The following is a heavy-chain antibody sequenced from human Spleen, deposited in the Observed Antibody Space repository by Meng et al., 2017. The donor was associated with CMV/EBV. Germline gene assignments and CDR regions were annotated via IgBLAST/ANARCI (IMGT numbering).Heavy chain of an antibody. Sequence: FTFDRYAMHWVRQAPGEGLEWVAVISKDGANKFYADSVKDRLIISRDNSMNTLYLQVNSLRPEDTAVYFCARDLRGNTSPKYPLFDSWGQGTLVTVSS. V-gene: IGHV3-30-3*01. CDR2: ISKDGANK. D-gene: IGHD1/OR15-1a*01. CDR3: ARDLRGNTSPKYPLFDS. J-gene: IGHJ4*02. CDR1: FTFDRYA.